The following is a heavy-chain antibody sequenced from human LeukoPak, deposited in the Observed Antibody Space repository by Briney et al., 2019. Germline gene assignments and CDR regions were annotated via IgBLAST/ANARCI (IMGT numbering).Heavy chain of an antibody. V-gene: IGHV1-2*02. CDR3: ASLAMVRGSPDY. CDR1: GYTFTGYY. D-gene: IGHD3-10*01. CDR2: INPNSGGT. Sequence: VSVKVSCKASGYTFTGYYMHWVRQAPGQGLEWMGWINPNSGGTNYAQKFQGRVTMTRDTSISTAYMELSRLRSDDTAVYYCASLAMVRGSPDYWGQGTLVTVSS. J-gene: IGHJ4*02.